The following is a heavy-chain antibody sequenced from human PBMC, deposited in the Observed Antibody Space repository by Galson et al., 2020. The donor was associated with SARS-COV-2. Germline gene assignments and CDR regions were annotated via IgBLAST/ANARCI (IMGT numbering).Heavy chain of an antibody. Sequence: KIGESLKISCKGSGYSFTSYWIGWVHQMPGKGLEWMGIIYPGDSDTRYSPSFQGQVTISADKSSSTAYLQWSSLKASDTAMYYCARMRSYYGSGSYYSYGMDVWGQGTTVTVSS. CDR3: ARMRSYYGSGSYYSYGMDV. D-gene: IGHD3-10*01. CDR1: GYSFTSYW. CDR2: IYPGDSDT. V-gene: IGHV5-51*07. J-gene: IGHJ6*02.